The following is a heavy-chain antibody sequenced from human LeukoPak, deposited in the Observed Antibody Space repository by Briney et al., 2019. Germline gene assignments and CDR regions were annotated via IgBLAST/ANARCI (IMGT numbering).Heavy chain of an antibody. D-gene: IGHD6-13*01. CDR3: ARTYSSSRYRWFDP. J-gene: IGHJ5*02. CDR1: GGSFSGYY. V-gene: IGHV4-34*01. CDR2: INHSGST. Sequence: SETLSLTCAVYGGSFSGYYWSWIRQPPGKGLEWIGEINHSGSTNYNPSLKSRVTISVDTSKNQFSLKLSSVTAADTAVYYCARTYSSSRYRWFDPWGQGTLVTVSS.